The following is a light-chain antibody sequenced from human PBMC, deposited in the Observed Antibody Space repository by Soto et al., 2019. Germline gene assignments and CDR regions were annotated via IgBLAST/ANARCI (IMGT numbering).Light chain of an antibody. CDR1: QSVSSSY. J-gene: IGKJ1*01. CDR3: QQCGSSPWT. V-gene: IGKV3-20*01. CDR2: GAS. Sequence: DIVLTQSPGTLSLSPGERATLCCRPSQSVSSSYLAWYQQKPGQAPRLLIYGASSRATGIPDRFSGSGSGKDCTLTISSLEPEEVAVDYCQQCGSSPWTFGQGTKVDIK.